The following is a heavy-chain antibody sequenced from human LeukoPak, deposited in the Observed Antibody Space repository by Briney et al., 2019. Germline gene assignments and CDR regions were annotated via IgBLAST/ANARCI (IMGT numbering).Heavy chain of an antibody. V-gene: IGHV1-18*01. CDR2: VTAYNGNR. CDR1: GYTFSNYG. Sequence: ASVKVSCKTSGYTFSNYGISWVRQAPGQGLEWMGWVTAYNGNRLYAQRFQGRITLTTDTSTSTSYMELRSLEYDDTAIYYCARDNDKVVDHWGQGTLVTVSS. D-gene: IGHD1-1*01. J-gene: IGHJ4*01. CDR3: ARDNDKVVDH.